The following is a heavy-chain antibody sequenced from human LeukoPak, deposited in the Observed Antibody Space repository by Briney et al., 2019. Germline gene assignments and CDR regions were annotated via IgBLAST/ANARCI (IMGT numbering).Heavy chain of an antibody. J-gene: IGHJ5*02. V-gene: IGHV3-23*01. D-gene: IGHD3-3*01. CDR2: ISGSGDDP. Sequence: QPGGSLRLSCAASGFTFSNYAMNWVRQAPGKGLEWVSSISGSGDDPSYADSVKGRFTISRDNSRNTLYLQMNSLRAEDTAVYYCAKRFVDIWGQGTLVTVSS. CDR3: AKRFVDI. CDR1: GFTFSNYA.